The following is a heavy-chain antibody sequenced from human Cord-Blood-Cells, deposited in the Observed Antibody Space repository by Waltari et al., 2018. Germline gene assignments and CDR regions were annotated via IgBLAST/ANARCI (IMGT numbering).Heavy chain of an antibody. J-gene: IGHJ4*02. CDR2: INHSGST. CDR3: ARAAMVRGVIN. V-gene: IGHV4-34*01. D-gene: IGHD3-10*01. CDR1: GGSFSGYY. Sequence: QVQLQQWGAGLLKPSETLSLTCAVYGGSFSGYYWSWIRQPPGKGLEWIGEINHSGSTHYNPSLKSRVTISVDTSKNQFSLKLSSVTAADTAVYYCARAAMVRGVINWGQGTLVTVSS.